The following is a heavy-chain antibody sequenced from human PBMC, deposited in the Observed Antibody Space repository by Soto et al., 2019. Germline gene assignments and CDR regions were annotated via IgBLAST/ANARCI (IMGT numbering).Heavy chain of an antibody. CDR3: ARYDSYGYYGMDV. J-gene: IGHJ6*02. V-gene: IGHV1-2*04. CDR2: INPNSGGT. D-gene: IGHD5-18*01. CDR1: GYTFTGYY. Sequence: GASVKVSCKASGYTFTGYYMHWVRQAPGQGLEWMGWINPNSGGTNYAQKFQGWVTMTRDTSISTAYMELSRLRSDDTAVYYCARYDSYGYYGMDVWGQGTTVTVSS.